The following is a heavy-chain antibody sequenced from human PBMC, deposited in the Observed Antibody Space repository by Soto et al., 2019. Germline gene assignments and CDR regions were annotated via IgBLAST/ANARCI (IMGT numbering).Heavy chain of an antibody. V-gene: IGHV3-33*01. CDR1: GFPFSAYG. Sequence: QVQLVESGGGVVQPGRSLRLSCAASGFPFSAYGMHWVRQAPKGLEWVAVIWYDGTKKYYADSVKGRFTISRDNSKDTLFLEMNSLRAEDTAVYYCASDLRRRSNSGSYPDYWGQGTLVTVSS. D-gene: IGHD3-10*01. J-gene: IGHJ4*02. CDR3: ASDLRRRSNSGSYPDY. CDR2: IWYDGTKK.